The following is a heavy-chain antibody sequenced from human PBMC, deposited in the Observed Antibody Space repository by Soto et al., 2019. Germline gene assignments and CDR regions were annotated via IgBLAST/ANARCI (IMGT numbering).Heavy chain of an antibody. V-gene: IGHV2-5*02. Sequence: SGPTLVNPTQTLTLTCTFSGFSLSTSGVGVGWIRQPPGKALEWLALIYWDDDKRYSPALKSRLTITRDTSKNKVVLTMTNMDPVDTATYYCAHRLAYGSGSDYFDYWGQGTLVTVSS. CDR2: IYWDDDK. J-gene: IGHJ4*02. CDR1: GFSLSTSGVG. D-gene: IGHD3-10*01. CDR3: AHRLAYGSGSDYFDY.